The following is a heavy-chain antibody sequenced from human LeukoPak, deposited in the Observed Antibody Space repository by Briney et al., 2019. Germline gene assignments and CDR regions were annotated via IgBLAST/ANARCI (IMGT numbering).Heavy chain of an antibody. Sequence: GGSLRLSCAASGFTFSDYYMSWIRQAPGKGLEWVSYISSSGSTIYYADSVKGRFTISRDNAKNSLYLQMNSLRAEDTAVYYCARDHDSSGWYTPFDYWGQGTLVTVSS. CDR2: ISSSGSTI. V-gene: IGHV3-11*01. CDR1: GFTFSDYY. J-gene: IGHJ4*02. CDR3: ARDHDSSGWYTPFDY. D-gene: IGHD6-19*01.